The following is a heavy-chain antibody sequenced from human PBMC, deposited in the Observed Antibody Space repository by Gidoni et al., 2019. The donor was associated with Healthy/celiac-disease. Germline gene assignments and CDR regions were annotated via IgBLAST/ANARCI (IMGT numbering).Heavy chain of an antibody. CDR3: AKAPGWELHGFD. D-gene: IGHD1-26*01. CDR1: GFTYDDYA. V-gene: IGHV3-9*01. J-gene: IGHJ4*02. CDR2: ISWNSGSI. Sequence: GFTYDDYAMHWVRQAPGKGLEWVSGISWNSGSIGYADSVKGRFTISRDNAKNSLYLQMNSLRAEDTALYYCAKAPGWELHGFDWGQGTLVTVSS.